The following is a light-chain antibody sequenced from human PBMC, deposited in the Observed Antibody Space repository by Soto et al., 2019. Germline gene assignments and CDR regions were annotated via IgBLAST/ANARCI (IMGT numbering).Light chain of an antibody. CDR1: QSVSYN. J-gene: IGKJ1*01. CDR3: QLKKT. CDR2: GPS. V-gene: IGKV3-15*01. Sequence: EIVMTQSPATLSVSPGERVTLSCRASQSVSYNLAWYQQKPGQSPRLLIYGPSTRATGIPARFSGRGAGTEFTLTISSLQSEDVAVYYCQLKKTFGQGTKVDIK.